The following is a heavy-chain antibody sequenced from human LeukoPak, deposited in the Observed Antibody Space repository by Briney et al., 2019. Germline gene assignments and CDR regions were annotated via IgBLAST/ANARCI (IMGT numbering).Heavy chain of an antibody. CDR2: IYSGGST. J-gene: IGHJ4*02. Sequence: GGSLRLSCAASGFTVSSNYMSWVRQAPGKGLEWVSVIYSGGSTYYADSVKGRFTISRDNSKNTLYLQMNSLRAEDTAVYYCAATSYSSDWPTWGQGTLVTVSS. V-gene: IGHV3-66*02. CDR3: AATSYSSDWPT. CDR1: GFTVSSNY. D-gene: IGHD6-19*01.